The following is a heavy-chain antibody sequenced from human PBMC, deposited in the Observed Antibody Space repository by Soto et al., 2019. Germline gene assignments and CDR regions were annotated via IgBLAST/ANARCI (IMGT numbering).Heavy chain of an antibody. J-gene: IGHJ2*01. CDR1: EDTFRNYA. V-gene: IGHV1-69*06. Sequence: QVELVQSGAEVKKPGSSVKVSCQASEDTFRNYAISWVRQAPGQGLEWMGGIIPILGTANYAQKFQGRVTITADTSANTVYLELSSLRSEDTAVYYYASTKYDSSAYYYWYLGLWGRGTLVTVSS. CDR3: ASTKYDSSAYYYWYLGL. D-gene: IGHD3-22*01. CDR2: IIPILGTA.